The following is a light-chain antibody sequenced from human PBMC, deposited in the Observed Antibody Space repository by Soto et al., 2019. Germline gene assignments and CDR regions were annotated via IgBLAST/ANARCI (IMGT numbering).Light chain of an antibody. V-gene: IGKV3-20*01. CDR3: KPYGSSQYT. CDR1: QSVSSSY. Sequence: EIGFTQSPGTLSLSPGERATLSGRASQSVSSSYLAWYQQKPGQAPRLLIYGASSRATVIPDRLSGSGSGANITLTISTLEHDDCAWDSSKPYGSSQYTFGQGNKLAIK. CDR2: GAS. J-gene: IGKJ2*01.